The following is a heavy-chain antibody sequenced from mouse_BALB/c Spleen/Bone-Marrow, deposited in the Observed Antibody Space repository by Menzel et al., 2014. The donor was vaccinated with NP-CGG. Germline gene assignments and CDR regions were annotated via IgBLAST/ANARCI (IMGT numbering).Heavy chain of an antibody. CDR3: ARGGYDGRGFAY. CDR1: GYSITSGHY. J-gene: IGHJ3*01. CDR2: ISYDGSN. V-gene: IGHV3-6*02. D-gene: IGHD2-14*01. Sequence: EVKLQESGPGLVKPSQSLSLTCSVTGYSITSGHYWNWIRQFPGNKLEWMGYISYDGSNNYNPSLKNRISITRDTSKNQFFLKLNSVTTEDTATYYCARGGYDGRGFAYWGQGTLVTVSA.